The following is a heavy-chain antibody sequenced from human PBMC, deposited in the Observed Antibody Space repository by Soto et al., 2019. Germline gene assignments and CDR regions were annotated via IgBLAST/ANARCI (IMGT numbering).Heavy chain of an antibody. V-gene: IGHV3-53*01. CDR2: IYDVDGS. CDR1: GLTVSGKKC. Sequence: DVQLVESGGGLIQPGESLRLSCAAFGLTVSGKKCVAWVRQAPGKGLEWVSAIYDVDGSFYADSVKGRFTTSSDSSKTTVYLQMNGLRPDDTAVYYCASWHEREHAYDVWGQGTTVTVSS. J-gene: IGHJ3*01. CDR3: ASWHEREHAYDV. D-gene: IGHD1-1*01.